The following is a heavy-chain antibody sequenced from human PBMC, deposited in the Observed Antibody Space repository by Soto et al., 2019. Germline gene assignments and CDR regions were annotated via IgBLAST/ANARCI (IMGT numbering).Heavy chain of an antibody. D-gene: IGHD6-13*01. CDR3: ARDVWQQLVRGAFGY. J-gene: IGHJ4*02. V-gene: IGHV3-30-3*01. CDR2: ISYDGSNK. Sequence: GGSLRLSCAASGFTFSSYAMHWVRQAPGKGLEWVAVISYDGSNKYYADSVKGRFTISRDNSKNTLYLQMNSLRAEDTAVYYCARDVWQQLVRGAFGYWGQGTLVTVSS. CDR1: GFTFSSYA.